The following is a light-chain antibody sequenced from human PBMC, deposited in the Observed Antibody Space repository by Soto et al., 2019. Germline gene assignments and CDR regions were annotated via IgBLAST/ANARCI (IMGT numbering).Light chain of an antibody. J-gene: IGLJ2*01. CDR2: GTN. V-gene: IGLV1-44*01. Sequence: QSVLTQPPSASGTPGQRVTIFCSGSSSNIGRNSVIWLRHLPGTAPKLLIYGTNQRPSGVPDRFSGSKSGTSAALAISGLQAEDEGDYYCAAWDDNLNRLFGGGTKLTVL. CDR1: SSNIGRNS. CDR3: AAWDDNLNRL.